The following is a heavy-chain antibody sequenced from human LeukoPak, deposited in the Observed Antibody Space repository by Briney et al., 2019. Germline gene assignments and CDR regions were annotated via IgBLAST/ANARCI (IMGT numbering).Heavy chain of an antibody. CDR2: IYYSGST. V-gene: IGHV4-39*01. Sequence: PSETLSLTCTVSGGSISSSSYYWGWIRQPPGKGLEWIGSIYYSGSTYYNPSLKSRVTISVDTSKNQFSLKLSSVTAADTAVYYCARLGIDTAMVHFDYWGQGTLVTVSS. D-gene: IGHD5-18*01. CDR1: GGSISSSSYY. J-gene: IGHJ4*02. CDR3: ARLGIDTAMVHFDY.